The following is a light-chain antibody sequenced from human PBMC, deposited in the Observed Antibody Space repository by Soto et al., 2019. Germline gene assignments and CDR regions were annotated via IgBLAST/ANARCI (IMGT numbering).Light chain of an antibody. J-gene: IGLJ2*01. Sequence: QSVLTQPPSASGTPGQRVTISCSGSSSNIGSNYVFWYQHLPGTAPKLLIYRNNQRPSVVPDRFSGSKSGTSASLAISGLRSEYETDYYCAAWDDSLSGVVFGGGTKLTVL. CDR1: SSNIGSNY. CDR2: RNN. CDR3: AAWDDSLSGVV. V-gene: IGLV1-47*01.